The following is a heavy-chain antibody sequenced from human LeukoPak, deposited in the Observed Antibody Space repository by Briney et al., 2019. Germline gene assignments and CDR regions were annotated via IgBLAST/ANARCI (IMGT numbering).Heavy chain of an antibody. V-gene: IGHV3-23*01. CDR2: ISGSGGST. D-gene: IGHD5-18*01. CDR1: GFTFSSYA. Sequence: GGSLRLSCAASGFTFSSYAMSWVRQAPVKGLEWVSAISGSGGSTYYADSVKGRFTISRDNSKNTLYLQMNSLRAEDTAVYYCAKEYSYGYGSLYFDYWGQGTLVTVSS. CDR3: AKEYSYGYGSLYFDY. J-gene: IGHJ4*02.